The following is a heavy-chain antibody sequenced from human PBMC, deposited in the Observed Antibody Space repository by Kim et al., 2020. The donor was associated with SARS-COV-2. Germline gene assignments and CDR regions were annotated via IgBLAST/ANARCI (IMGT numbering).Heavy chain of an antibody. J-gene: IGHJ5*02. Sequence: SETLSLTCTVSGGSISSYYWSWIRQPPGKGLEWIGNVYYSGSTNYNPSLKSRLTISVDMSKNQFSLKLNSVTAADTAMYYCARFYFVSGSYRVDPWGQGTLVTVSS. V-gene: IGHV4-59*01. CDR3: ARFYFVSGSYRVDP. D-gene: IGHD3-16*02. CDR2: VYYSGST. CDR1: GGSISSYY.